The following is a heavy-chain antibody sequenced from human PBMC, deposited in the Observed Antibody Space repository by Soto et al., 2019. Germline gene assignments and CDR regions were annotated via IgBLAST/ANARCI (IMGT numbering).Heavy chain of an antibody. CDR3: VRDQKYFRVNGNWFDS. V-gene: IGHV1-18*04. CDR2: VSGNNGAS. CDR1: GYTSADFG. Sequence: AAVKVSCKASGYTSADFGISWVRQAPGQGLEWMGWVSGNNGASNPAPKVQGRITMTLDTSTGVSYMALRSLRSDDTAIYYCVRDQKYFRVNGNWFDSWGQGTLVTVSS. J-gene: IGHJ5*01. D-gene: IGHD2-2*01.